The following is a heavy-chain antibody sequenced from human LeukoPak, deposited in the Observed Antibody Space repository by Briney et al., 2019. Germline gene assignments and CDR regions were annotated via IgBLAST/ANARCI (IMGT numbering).Heavy chain of an antibody. CDR3: ARDGGGGYNQIDF. V-gene: IGHV3-23*01. J-gene: IGHJ4*02. D-gene: IGHD5-24*01. CDR2: ISGSGGST. CDR1: GFTFSSYA. Sequence: PGGSLRLSCAASGFTFSSYAMSWVRQAPGKGLEWVSAISGSGGSTYYADSVKGRFPISSDNSKSTLSLQMNSLRAEDTAVYYCARDGGGGYNQIDFWGQGSPVTVSS.